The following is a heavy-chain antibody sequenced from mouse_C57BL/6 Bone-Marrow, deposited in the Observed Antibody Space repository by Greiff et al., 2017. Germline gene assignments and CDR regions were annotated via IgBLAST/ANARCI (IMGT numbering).Heavy chain of an antibody. J-gene: IGHJ2*01. D-gene: IGHD2-4*01. CDR2: ISYDGSN. CDR3: ARERGLRRRYYFDY. CDR1: GYSITSGYY. V-gene: IGHV3-6*01. Sequence: EVKLQESGPGLVKPSQSLSLTCSVTGYSITSGYYWNWIRQFPGNKLEWMGYISYDGSNNYNPSLKNRISITRDTSKNQFFLKLNSVTTEDTATYYCARERGLRRRYYFDYGGQGTTLTVSS.